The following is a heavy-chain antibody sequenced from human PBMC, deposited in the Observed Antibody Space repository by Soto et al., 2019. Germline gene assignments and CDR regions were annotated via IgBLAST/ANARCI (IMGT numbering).Heavy chain of an antibody. J-gene: IGHJ3*02. CDR3: AIIQAEYTGYDEAFDM. D-gene: IGHD5-12*01. CDR2: ITSSGHTV. V-gene: IGHV3-11*01. CDR1: GFILSDYY. Sequence: QARLVESGGGLVKPGGSLRLSCAASGFILSDYYMTWIRQAPGKGLEWVAYITSSGHTVYYADSVKGRFTISRDNANNSLSLQMNSLRAEDTAVYYCAIIQAEYTGYDEAFDMWGQGTMVTVSS.